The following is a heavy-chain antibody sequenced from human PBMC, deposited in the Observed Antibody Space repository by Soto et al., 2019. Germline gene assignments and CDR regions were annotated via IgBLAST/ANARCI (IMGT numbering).Heavy chain of an antibody. D-gene: IGHD6-6*01. CDR3: ARVETIEARQWGAFDI. J-gene: IGHJ3*02. Sequence: QVQLQESGPGLVKPSETLSLTCTVSGGSISSYYWSWIRQPAGKGLEWIGRIYTSGSTNYNPSLKSRVTMSVDTSKNQFSLKRSSVTAADTAVYYCARVETIEARQWGAFDIWGQGTMVTVSS. V-gene: IGHV4-4*07. CDR2: IYTSGST. CDR1: GGSISSYY.